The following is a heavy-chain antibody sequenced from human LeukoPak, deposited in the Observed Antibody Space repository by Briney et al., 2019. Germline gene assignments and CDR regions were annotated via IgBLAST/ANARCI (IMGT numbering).Heavy chain of an antibody. J-gene: IGHJ5*02. D-gene: IGHD3-10*01. CDR1: GGSISSGDYY. V-gene: IGHV4-30-4*01. Sequence: PSETLSLTCTVSGGSISSGDYYWTWIRQSPGKGLEWIGYIYYSGNTYYNPSLKSRVTMSVDTSKNQFSLKLSSVTAAVTAVYYCVGDSRITMVRGVIRESAPWGQGTLVTVSS. CDR2: IYYSGNT. CDR3: VGDSRITMVRGVIRESAP.